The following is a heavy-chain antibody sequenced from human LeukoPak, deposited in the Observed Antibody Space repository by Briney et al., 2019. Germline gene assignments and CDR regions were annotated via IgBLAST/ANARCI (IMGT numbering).Heavy chain of an antibody. D-gene: IGHD5-18*01. CDR1: GYTFTGYY. V-gene: IGHV1-2*06. CDR2: INPNSGGT. J-gene: IGHJ6*03. Sequence: ASVKVSCKASGYTFTGYYMHWVRQAPGQGREWMGRINPNSGGTNYAQKFQGRVTMTRDTSISTAYVELSRLRSDDTAVYYCARDRGYGIYYYYYMDVWGKGTTVTVSS. CDR3: ARDRGYGIYYYYYMDV.